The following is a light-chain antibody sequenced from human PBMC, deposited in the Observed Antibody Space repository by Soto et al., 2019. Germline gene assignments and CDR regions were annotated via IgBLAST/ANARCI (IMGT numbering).Light chain of an antibody. V-gene: IGKV3-20*01. CDR2: VAS. Sequence: EIVLMQSPDTLSLSPGEIATLSCRASESISSHYIAWYQQKPGQAPRLLIFVASARATGIPDRFSGSWSGTDFTLTISRLEPEDFAVYYCQNFGDSPFTFGPGTKVDIK. CDR3: QNFGDSPFT. J-gene: IGKJ3*01. CDR1: ESISSHY.